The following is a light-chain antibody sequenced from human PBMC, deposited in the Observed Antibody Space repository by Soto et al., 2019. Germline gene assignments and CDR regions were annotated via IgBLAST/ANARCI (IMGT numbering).Light chain of an antibody. J-gene: IGKJ1*01. CDR1: QSLRSS. V-gene: IGKV3-15*01. CDR3: HQYNGWPRT. Sequence: EIVMNQSPATLSVSQGERATLSCRASQSLRSSLAWYQQKPGQAPRLLIYGASIRATGIPARFSGGGSGTEFTLTITSLQSEDFAVYYCHQYNGWPRTFGQGTKVDIK. CDR2: GAS.